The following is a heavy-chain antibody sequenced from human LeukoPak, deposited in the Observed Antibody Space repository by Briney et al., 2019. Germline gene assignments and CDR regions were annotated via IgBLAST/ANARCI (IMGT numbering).Heavy chain of an antibody. CDR2: IIPIFGTA. V-gene: IGHV1-69*05. J-gene: IGHJ4*02. D-gene: IGHD6-13*01. CDR3: AREQQLVLSPFDY. Sequence: SVKVSCKASGGTFSSYAISWVRQAPGQGLEWMGRIIPIFGTANYAQKFQGRVTITTDESTSTAYMELSSLRSEDTAVYYCAREQQLVLSPFDYWGQGALVTVSS. CDR1: GGTFSSYA.